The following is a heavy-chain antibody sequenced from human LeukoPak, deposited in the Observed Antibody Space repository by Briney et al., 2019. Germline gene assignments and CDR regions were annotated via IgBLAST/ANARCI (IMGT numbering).Heavy chain of an antibody. Sequence: PGGSLRLSCEASGFTFSTYEMNWVRQTPGKGLEWVSCIGSSGSTIYYADSVKGRFNISRDNSKNTVYLQMNSLRAEDTAVYYCTMLDSDDYWGQGTLVTVSS. V-gene: IGHV3-48*03. CDR3: TMLDSDDY. CDR2: IGSSGSTI. D-gene: IGHD2-8*01. CDR1: GFTFSTYE. J-gene: IGHJ4*02.